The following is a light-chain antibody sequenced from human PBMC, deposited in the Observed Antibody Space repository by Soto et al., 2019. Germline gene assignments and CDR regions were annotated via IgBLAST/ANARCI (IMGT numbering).Light chain of an antibody. CDR2: LGS. Sequence: DIVMTQSPLSLPVTPGEPASISCRSSQSLLHSNGYNYLDWYLQKPGQSPQLLIYLGSNRASGVPDRFSGSGSGTDFTLKISRVEAEDVWVYYCMQALQTFPTFGQGTKLEIK. V-gene: IGKV2-28*01. CDR3: MQALQTFPT. J-gene: IGKJ2*01. CDR1: QSLLHSNGYNY.